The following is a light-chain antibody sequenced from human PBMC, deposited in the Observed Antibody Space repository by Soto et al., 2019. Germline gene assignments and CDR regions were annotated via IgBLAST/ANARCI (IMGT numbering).Light chain of an antibody. CDR2: DAS. CDR3: QQYSESPLT. CDR1: QSVANNY. V-gene: IGKV3-20*01. J-gene: IGKJ1*01. Sequence: EIVLTHSPGTLSLSPGERATLSCRASQSVANNYLAWYQQKPGQAPRLVIYDASSRGTGIPDRFSASGSGTDFALTTNRLEPEDFAVYDCQQYSESPLTFGQGTKVEVK.